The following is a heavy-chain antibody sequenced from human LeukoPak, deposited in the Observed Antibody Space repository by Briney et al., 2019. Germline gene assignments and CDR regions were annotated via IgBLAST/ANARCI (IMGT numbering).Heavy chain of an antibody. D-gene: IGHD2-2*01. J-gene: IGHJ4*02. Sequence: GGSLRLSCATSGFNFRTHGVHWVRQAPGKGLEWVAFIRYDGSNKYYADSVKGRFTISRDNSKNTLYLQMNSLRAEDTAVYYCAKDISLLRVVPAGIDYWGQGTLVTVSS. CDR1: GFNFRTHG. CDR2: IRYDGSNK. CDR3: AKDISLLRVVPAGIDY. V-gene: IGHV3-30*02.